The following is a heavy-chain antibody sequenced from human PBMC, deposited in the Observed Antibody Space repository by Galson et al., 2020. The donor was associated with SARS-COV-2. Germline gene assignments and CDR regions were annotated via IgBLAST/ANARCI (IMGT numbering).Heavy chain of an antibody. CDR2: IYYSGST. D-gene: IGHD3-22*01. CDR3: ARRGLGYYDSSGPPNAFDI. V-gene: IGHV4-59*01. Sequence: SETLSLTCTVSGGSISSYYWSWIRQPPGKGLEWIGYIYYSGSTNYNPSLKSRVTISVDTSKNQFSLKLSSVTAADTAVYYCARRGLGYYDSSGPPNAFDIWGQGTMVIVSS. J-gene: IGHJ3*02. CDR1: GGSISSYY.